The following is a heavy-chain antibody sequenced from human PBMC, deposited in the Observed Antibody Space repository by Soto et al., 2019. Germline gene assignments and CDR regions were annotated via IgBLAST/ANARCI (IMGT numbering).Heavy chain of an antibody. V-gene: IGHV5-51*01. CDR2: IYPGDSDT. D-gene: IGHD3-10*01. CDR1: GYSFTSYW. J-gene: IGHJ6*02. CDR3: ARLITMVRGLNYGMDV. Sequence: GESLKISCKGSGYSFTSYWIGWVRQMPGKGLEWMGIIYPGDSDTRYGPSFQGQVTISADKSISTAYLQWSSLKASDTAMYYCARLITMVRGLNYGMDVWGQGTTVTVSS.